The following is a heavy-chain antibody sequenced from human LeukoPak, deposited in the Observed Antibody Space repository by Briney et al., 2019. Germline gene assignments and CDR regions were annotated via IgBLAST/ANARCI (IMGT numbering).Heavy chain of an antibody. D-gene: IGHD3-22*01. Sequence: GESLKISCKGSGYSFTSYWIGWVRQMPGKGLEWMGIIYPGDSDTRYSPSFQGQVTISADKSISTAYLQWSSLKASDTAMYYCARHTSSGYSLSDAFDIWGQGTMVTVSS. CDR3: ARHTSSGYSLSDAFDI. CDR1: GYSFTSYW. J-gene: IGHJ3*02. V-gene: IGHV5-51*01. CDR2: IYPGDSDT.